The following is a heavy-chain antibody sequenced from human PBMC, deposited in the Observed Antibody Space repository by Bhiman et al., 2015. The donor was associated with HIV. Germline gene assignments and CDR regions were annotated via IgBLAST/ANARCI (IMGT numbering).Heavy chain of an antibody. D-gene: IGHD5-24*01. Sequence: EVQLVESGGGLIQPGGSLRLSCAASGFTVSSNYMSWVRQAPRKGLEWVSVIYSGGSTYYADSVKGRFTISRDNSKNTLYLQMNSLRAEDTAVYYCATTHFRDGYNLFDYWGQGTLVTVSS. J-gene: IGHJ4*02. CDR2: IYSGGST. V-gene: IGHV3-53*01. CDR3: ATTHFRDGYNLFDY. CDR1: GFTVSSNY.